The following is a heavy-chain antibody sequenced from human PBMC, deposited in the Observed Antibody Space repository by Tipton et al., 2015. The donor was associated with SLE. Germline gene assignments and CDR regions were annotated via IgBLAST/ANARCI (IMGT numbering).Heavy chain of an antibody. CDR2: VYDSGTT. D-gene: IGHD1-14*01. CDR3: ARGRQGMEVFTMDV. CDR1: GDYITSDIYY. J-gene: IGHJ6*02. Sequence: TLSLTCFVSGDYITSDIYYWGWIRQPPGKGLEWIGSVYDSGTTYYNPSLKSRVTMSVDTSKTQFSLKLSSVTAADTAVYYCARGRQGMEVFTMDVWGPGTTVTVSS. V-gene: IGHV4-39*07.